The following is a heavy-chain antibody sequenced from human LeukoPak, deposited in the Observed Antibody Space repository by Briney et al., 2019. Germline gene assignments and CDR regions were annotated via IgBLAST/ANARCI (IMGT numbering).Heavy chain of an antibody. D-gene: IGHD2-15*01. CDR1: GGSFSGYY. J-gene: IGHJ4*02. Sequence: PSETLSLTCAVYGGSFSGYYWSWIRQPPGKGLEWIGEINHSGSTNYNPSLKSRVTISVDTSKNQFSLKLSSVTAADTAVYYCARGTHCSGGSCFVFDYWGQGTLVTVSS. CDR3: ARGTHCSGGSCFVFDY. CDR2: INHSGST. V-gene: IGHV4-34*01.